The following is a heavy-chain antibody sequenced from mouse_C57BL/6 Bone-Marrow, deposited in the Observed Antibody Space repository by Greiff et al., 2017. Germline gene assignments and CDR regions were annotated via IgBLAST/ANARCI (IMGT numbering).Heavy chain of an antibody. CDR2: IYPGSGST. J-gene: IGHJ2*01. CDR1: GYTFTSYW. D-gene: IGHD1-1*01. CDR3: ARRTTVVAHFDY. Sequence: VQLQQSGAELARPGASVKLSCKASGYTFTSYWITWVKQRPGQGLEWIGDIYPGSGSTNYNEKFKSKATLTVDTSSSTAYMQLSSLTSEDSAVYYCARRTTVVAHFDYWGQGTTLTVSS. V-gene: IGHV1-55*01.